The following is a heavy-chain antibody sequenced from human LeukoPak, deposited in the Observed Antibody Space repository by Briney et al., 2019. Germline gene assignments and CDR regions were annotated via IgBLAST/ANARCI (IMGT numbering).Heavy chain of an antibody. Sequence: SETLSLTCTVSGYSISSGYYWGWIRQPPGKGLEWIGSIYHSGSTNYNPSLKSRVTISVDKSQNQFSLKLSSVTAADTAVYYCARKEYGDPSRAFHIWGQGTVVTVSS. D-gene: IGHD4-17*01. CDR1: GYSISSGYY. CDR2: IYHSGST. V-gene: IGHV4-38-2*02. J-gene: IGHJ3*02. CDR3: ARKEYGDPSRAFHI.